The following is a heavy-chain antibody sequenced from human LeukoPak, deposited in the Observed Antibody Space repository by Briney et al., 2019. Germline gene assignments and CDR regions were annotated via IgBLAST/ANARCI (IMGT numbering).Heavy chain of an antibody. J-gene: IGHJ2*01. Sequence: SQTLSLTCTVSGGSISSGGYYWSWIRQHPGKGLEWIGYIYYSGSTYYNPSLKSRVTISVDTSKNQFSLKLSSVTAADTAVYYCATLKYSSGWYGSESLRPNWYFDLWGRGTLVTVSS. CDR2: IYYSGST. CDR3: ATLKYSSGWYGSESLRPNWYFDL. V-gene: IGHV4-31*03. CDR1: GGSISSGGYY. D-gene: IGHD6-19*01.